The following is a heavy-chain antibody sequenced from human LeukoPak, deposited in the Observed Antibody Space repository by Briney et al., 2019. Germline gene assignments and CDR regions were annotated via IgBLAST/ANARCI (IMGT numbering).Heavy chain of an antibody. D-gene: IGHD5-24*01. CDR2: FDPEDGET. J-gene: IGHJ4*02. Sequence: GASVKVSCKVFGYTLTELSMHWVRQAPGKGLEWMGGFDPEDGETIYAQKFQGRVTMTEDTSTDTAYMELSSLRSEDTAVYYCATRGEDGYTYGPNFDYWGQGTLVTVSS. V-gene: IGHV1-24*01. CDR1: GYTLTELS. CDR3: ATRGEDGYTYGPNFDY.